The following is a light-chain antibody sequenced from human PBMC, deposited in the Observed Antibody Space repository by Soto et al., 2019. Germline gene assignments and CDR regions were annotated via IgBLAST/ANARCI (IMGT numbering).Light chain of an antibody. V-gene: IGLV1-44*01. CDR3: AAWDDNLNGYV. Sequence: QSVLTQPPSASAAPGQSVTLSCSGTSSNIGSNTVNWYRQFPGTAPALLIYNNHQRPSGVPDRFSDSKSGTSASLAISGLQSEDEADYFCAAWDDNLNGYVFGTGTKVTVL. CDR2: NNH. J-gene: IGLJ1*01. CDR1: SSNIGSNT.